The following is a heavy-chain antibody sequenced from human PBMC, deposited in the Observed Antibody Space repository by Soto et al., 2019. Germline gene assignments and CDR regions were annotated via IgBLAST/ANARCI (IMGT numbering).Heavy chain of an antibody. CDR3: ARERMVPAGPLYYFDY. Sequence: QVQLQQWGAGLLKPAETLSLTCGVYGGSFSGYYWSWIRQAPGKGLEWIGEINHKGLTNYAPSLKSRVAISVDMSKTQFSLRLTSVTAADTAVYYCARERMVPAGPLYYFDYWGLGSLVTVSS. CDR2: INHKGLT. CDR1: GGSFSGYY. D-gene: IGHD2-2*01. J-gene: IGHJ4*02. V-gene: IGHV4-34*02.